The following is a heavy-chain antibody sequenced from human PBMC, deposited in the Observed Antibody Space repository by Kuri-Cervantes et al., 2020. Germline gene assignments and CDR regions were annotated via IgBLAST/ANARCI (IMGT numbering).Heavy chain of an antibody. Sequence: SLKISCAAPGFTFSSYGMHWVRQAPGKGLEWVAVIWYDGSNKYYADSVKGRFTISRDNSKNTLYLQMNSLRAEDTAVYYCARASLENWNYGDYYYYYGMDVWGQGTTVTVSS. V-gene: IGHV3-33*01. D-gene: IGHD1-7*01. J-gene: IGHJ6*02. CDR1: GFTFSSYG. CDR3: ARASLENWNYGDYYYYYGMDV. CDR2: IWYDGSNK.